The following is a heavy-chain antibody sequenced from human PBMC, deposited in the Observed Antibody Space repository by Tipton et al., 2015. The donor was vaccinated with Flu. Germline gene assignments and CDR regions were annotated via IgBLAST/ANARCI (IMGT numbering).Heavy chain of an antibody. V-gene: IGHV3-74*01. CDR1: GFTFSSYS. J-gene: IGHJ2*01. CDR2: INGDANIT. CDR3: AKAKPGTYWFFDL. D-gene: IGHD3-10*01. Sequence: SLRLSCAASGFTFSSYSMNWVRQAPGRGLVWVSRINGDANITNYADSVKGRFTISRDNAKGTLYLQMNSLRAEDTALYYCAKAKPGTYWFFDLWGRGTQVTVSS.